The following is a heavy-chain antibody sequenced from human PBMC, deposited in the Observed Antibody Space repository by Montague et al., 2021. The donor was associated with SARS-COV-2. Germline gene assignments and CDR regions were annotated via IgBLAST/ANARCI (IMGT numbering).Heavy chain of an antibody. CDR1: GDSIRSYH. J-gene: IGHJ6*02. V-gene: IGHV4-59*13. CDR3: TRDRGIAAADNYYYGMDV. CDR2: ISDSGRT. D-gene: IGHD6-13*01. Sequence: SETLSLTCTVSGDSIRSYHWIWIRQPPGKGLEWIGRISDSGRTIYNPSLRSRVTISVDTSKNQFFLKLRSMVAADTAIYYCTRDRGIAAADNYYYGMDVWGPGTTVTVSS.